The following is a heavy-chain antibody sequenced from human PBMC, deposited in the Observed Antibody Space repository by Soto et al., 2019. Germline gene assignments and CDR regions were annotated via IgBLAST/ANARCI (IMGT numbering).Heavy chain of an antibody. J-gene: IGHJ5*01. CDR2: IIPIFGTA. CDR1: GGTFSSYA. D-gene: IGHD7-27*01. Sequence: SVKVSCKASGGTFSSYAISWVRQAPGQGLEWMGGIIPIFGTANYAQKFQGRVTMTRSTSISTAYMELSSLTSEDTAVYYCTGGPPNWGFDSWGQGTPVTVSS. V-gene: IGHV1-69*05. CDR3: TGGPPNWGFDS.